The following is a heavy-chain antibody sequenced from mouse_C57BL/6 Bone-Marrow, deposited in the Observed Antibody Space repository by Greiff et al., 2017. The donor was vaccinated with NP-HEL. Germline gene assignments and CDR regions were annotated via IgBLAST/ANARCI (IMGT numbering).Heavy chain of an antibody. Sequence: QVQLKESGAELARPGASVKLSCKASGYTFTSYGISWVKQRTGQGLEWIGEIYPRSGNTYYNEKFKGKATLTADKSSSTAYMELRSLTSEDSAVYFCARRWLLFWYFDVWGTGTTVTVSS. CDR3: ARRWLLFWYFDV. CDR1: GYTFTSYG. CDR2: IYPRSGNT. V-gene: IGHV1-81*01. J-gene: IGHJ1*03. D-gene: IGHD2-3*01.